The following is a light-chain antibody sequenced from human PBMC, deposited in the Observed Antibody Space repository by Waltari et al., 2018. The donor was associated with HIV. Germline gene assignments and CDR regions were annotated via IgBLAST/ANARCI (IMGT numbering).Light chain of an antibody. CDR3: TTYTVKDSLL. CDR2: GVN. J-gene: IGLJ2*01. CDR1: TYDFDLHNF. Sequence: SALTQPASVSGSPGQSVTISCTGTTYDFDLHNFLSWYQQHPGSAPQPILFGVNSRPSGIASRSAASKSGDTASLTISGLQSVDEADYYCTTYTVKDSLLIGSGTMLTVL. V-gene: IGLV2-14*01.